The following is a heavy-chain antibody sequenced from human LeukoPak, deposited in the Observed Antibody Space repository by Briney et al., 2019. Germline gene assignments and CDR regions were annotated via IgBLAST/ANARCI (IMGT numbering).Heavy chain of an antibody. D-gene: IGHD6-19*01. CDR3: ARCPMYSSGWYSDY. V-gene: IGHV1-69*04. J-gene: IGHJ4*02. CDR2: VIPILGIA. CDR1: GGTFSSYA. Sequence: SVKVSCKASGGTFSSYAISWVRQAPGQGLEWMGRVIPILGIANYAQKFQGRVTITADKSTSTAYMELSSLRSEDTAVYYCARCPMYSSGWYSDYWGQGTLVTVSS.